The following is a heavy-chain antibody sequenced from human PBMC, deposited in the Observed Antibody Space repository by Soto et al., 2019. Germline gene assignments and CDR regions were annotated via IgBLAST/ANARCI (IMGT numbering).Heavy chain of an antibody. CDR1: GFSLSTSGVG. J-gene: IGHJ4*02. CDR3: AHRLVSGVDY. D-gene: IGHD2-2*01. Sequence: QITLKESGPTLVKPTQTLTLTCTFSGFSLSTSGVGVGWIRQPPGKALEWLALIYWDDDNRYSPSLKSRLTIPKGTSKNQVVLTMTNRDPVDTVTYYCAHRLVSGVDYWGQGSLVTVSS. CDR2: IYWDDDN. V-gene: IGHV2-5*02.